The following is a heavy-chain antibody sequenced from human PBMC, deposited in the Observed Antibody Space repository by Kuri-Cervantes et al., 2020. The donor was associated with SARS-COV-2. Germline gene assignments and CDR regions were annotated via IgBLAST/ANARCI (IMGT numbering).Heavy chain of an antibody. CDR1: GFTFSSYW. CDR2: IKQDGSEK. V-gene: IGHV3-7*01. D-gene: IGHD3-3*01. Sequence: GGSLRLSCAASGFTFSSYWMSWVRQAPGKGLEWVANIKQDGSEKYYVDSVKGRFTISRDSAKSSLYLQMNSLRVEDTAVYYCARYFGVITVDYWGRGTLVTVSS. J-gene: IGHJ4*02. CDR3: ARYFGVITVDY.